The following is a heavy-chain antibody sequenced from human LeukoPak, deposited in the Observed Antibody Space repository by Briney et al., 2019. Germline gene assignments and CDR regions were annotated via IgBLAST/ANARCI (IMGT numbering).Heavy chain of an antibody. J-gene: IGHJ4*02. CDR1: EFSFKSYS. D-gene: IGHD3-22*01. Sequence: GGSLRLSCGASEFSFKSYSFNWVRQAPGKGLEWVSSINKGSTHMYYADSVKGRFTVSRDDAQNSLYLQMNSLSAEDTALYYCVRLRRNSDSSGYYYYYDSWGRGTQVTVSS. V-gene: IGHV3-21*01. CDR3: VRLRRNSDSSGYYYYYDS. CDR2: INKGSTHM.